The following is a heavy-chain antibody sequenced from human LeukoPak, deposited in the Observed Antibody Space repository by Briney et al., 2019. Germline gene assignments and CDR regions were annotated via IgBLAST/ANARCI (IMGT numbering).Heavy chain of an antibody. V-gene: IGHV3-23*01. Sequence: GGSLRLSCAASGFTFSIHGMNWVRQAPGKGLEWVSGISPGADITYYAESGKGRFTISRDNSKNTLYLQINTLRAEGTPIYYCAKDCGWLHFCSWGQGTLVTVSS. CDR1: GFTFSIHG. J-gene: IGHJ5*02. D-gene: IGHD5-24*01. CDR2: ISPGADIT. CDR3: AKDCGWLHFCS.